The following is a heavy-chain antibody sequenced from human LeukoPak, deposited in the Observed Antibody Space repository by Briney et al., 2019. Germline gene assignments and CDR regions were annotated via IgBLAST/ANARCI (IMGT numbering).Heavy chain of an antibody. J-gene: IGHJ5*02. Sequence: SETLSLTCSVSGGSIGSYYWTWIRQSAGKGPEWIGRIHSSGSTNYNPSLKSRVNMSVDTSKNQFPLKLNSVTAADTAVYYCARVTDPRYNWFDPWGQGTLVTVSS. CDR1: GGSIGSYY. V-gene: IGHV4-4*07. CDR3: ARVTDPRYNWFDP. CDR2: IHSSGST. D-gene: IGHD2-21*02.